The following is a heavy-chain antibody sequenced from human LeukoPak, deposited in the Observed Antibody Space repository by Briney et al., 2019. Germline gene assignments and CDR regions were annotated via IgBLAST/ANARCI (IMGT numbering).Heavy chain of an antibody. Sequence: GGSLRLSCAGAGFSITDHHMDWVRQAPGKGLEWIGRSATTKPNSCTTQYAASARGRFTISRDDSQNSLYLQLNSLRAEDTAVYYCARELSGDVFDFWGRGTLVIVSS. CDR1: GFSITDHH. V-gene: IGHV3-72*01. CDR2: SATTKPNSCTT. D-gene: IGHD3-10*02. CDR3: ARELSGDVFDF. J-gene: IGHJ5*01.